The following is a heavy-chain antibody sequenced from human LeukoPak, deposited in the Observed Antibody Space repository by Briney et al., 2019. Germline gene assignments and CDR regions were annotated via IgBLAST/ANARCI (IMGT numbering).Heavy chain of an antibody. D-gene: IGHD3-10*01. J-gene: IGHJ4*02. V-gene: IGHV4-30-4*01. Sequence: SETLSLTCTVSGGSISSGDYYWSWIRQPPGKGLEWIGYIYYSGSTYYNPSLKSRVTISVDRSKNQFSLKLSSVTAADTAVYYCARGEGSDNFYYFDYWGQGTLVTVSS. CDR2: IYYSGST. CDR1: GGSISSGDYY. CDR3: ARGEGSDNFYYFDY.